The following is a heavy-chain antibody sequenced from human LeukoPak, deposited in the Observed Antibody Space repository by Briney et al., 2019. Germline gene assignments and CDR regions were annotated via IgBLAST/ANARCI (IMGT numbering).Heavy chain of an antibody. D-gene: IGHD1-26*01. CDR2: ISYDGSNK. CDR1: GFTFSSYG. CDR3: ARRPPSGSYWLDAFDI. J-gene: IGHJ3*02. Sequence: PGGSLRLSCAASGFTFSSYGMHWVRQAPGKGLEWVAVISYDGSNKYYADSVKGRFTISRDNAKNTSSLQMNSLRAEDTAVYYCARRPPSGSYWLDAFDIWGQGTMVTVSS. V-gene: IGHV3-30*03.